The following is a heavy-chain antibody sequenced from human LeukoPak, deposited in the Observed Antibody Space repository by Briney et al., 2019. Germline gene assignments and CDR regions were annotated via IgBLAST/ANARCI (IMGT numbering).Heavy chain of an antibody. CDR2: IYHSGST. V-gene: IGHV4-38-2*02. J-gene: IGHJ3*02. Sequence: PSETLSLTCTVSGYSISSGYYWGWIRQPPGKGLEWIGSIYHSGSTYYNPSLKSRVTISVDTSKSQFSLKLSSVTAADTAVYYCARPPYYYDRTAFDIWGQGTMVTVSS. CDR1: GYSISSGYY. D-gene: IGHD3-22*01. CDR3: ARPPYYYDRTAFDI.